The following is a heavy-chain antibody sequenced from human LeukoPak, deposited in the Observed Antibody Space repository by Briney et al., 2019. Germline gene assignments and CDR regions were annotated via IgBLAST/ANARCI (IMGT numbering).Heavy chain of an antibody. CDR1: GFSFSRYD. V-gene: IGHV3-30*01. J-gene: IGHJ4*02. Sequence: GGSLRLSCAASGFSFSRYDMHWVCQAPGKGLEWVAVISSDGSNRYYADSVRGRFTISRDNAKNTVSLQVNSLRGEDTAVYYCARSNNAYFDYWGQGTLVTVSS. CDR3: ARSNNAYFDY. CDR2: ISSDGSNR. D-gene: IGHD4-11*01.